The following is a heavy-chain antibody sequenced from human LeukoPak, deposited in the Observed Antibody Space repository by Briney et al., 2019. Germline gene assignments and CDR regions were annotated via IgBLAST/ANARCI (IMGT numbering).Heavy chain of an antibody. CDR2: IYYSGST. D-gene: IGHD4-17*01. CDR1: GGSISSSSYY. V-gene: IGHV4-39*01. Sequence: PSETLSLTCTVSGGSISSSSYYWGWIRQPPGKGLEWIGSIYYSGSTYYNPSLKSRVTISVDTPKNQFSLKLSSVTAADTAVYYCARTSPMTTVTTNDYWGQGTLVTVSS. CDR3: ARTSPMTTVTTNDY. J-gene: IGHJ4*02.